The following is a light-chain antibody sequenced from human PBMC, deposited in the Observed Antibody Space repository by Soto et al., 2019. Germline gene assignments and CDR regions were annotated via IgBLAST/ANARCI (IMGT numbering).Light chain of an antibody. Sequence: EVVMRQSPATLSVSPGEGATLSCRASQGIGDTLAWYQHKPGQTPRLLIYDTSSRATGIPDRFSGTGSATDFTLTISRLEPEDFAVYYCQQYGTSPPLTFGGGTKVDIK. V-gene: IGKV3-20*01. CDR1: QGIGDT. J-gene: IGKJ4*01. CDR3: QQYGTSPPLT. CDR2: DTS.